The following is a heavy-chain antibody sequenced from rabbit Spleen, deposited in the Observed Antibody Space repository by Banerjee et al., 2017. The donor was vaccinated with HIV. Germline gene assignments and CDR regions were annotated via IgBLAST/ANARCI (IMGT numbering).Heavy chain of an antibody. CDR1: SFSFSDRDV. Sequence: EQLEESGGGLVKPGASLTLTCKASSFSFSDRDVMCWVRQAPGKGLEWIACINTATGKAVYATWAKGRFTISRTSSTTVTLRMTSLTAADRAAYFCARDTGSSFSSYGMDLWGPGTLVTVS. D-gene: IGHD8-1*01. CDR3: ARDTGSSFSSYGMDL. CDR2: INTATGKA. J-gene: IGHJ6*01. V-gene: IGHV1S45*01.